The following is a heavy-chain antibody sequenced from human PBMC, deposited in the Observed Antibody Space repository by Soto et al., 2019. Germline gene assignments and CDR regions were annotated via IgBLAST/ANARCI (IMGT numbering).Heavy chain of an antibody. Sequence: LSLTCTVSGGSISGYYWSWIRQPPGKGLEWIGYMYKTGSTVYNPSFKSRVTISVDTSKNQFSLKLNSVTAADTAVYYCARDLWGYCGTDCYPLDVWGQGTTVTVSS. D-gene: IGHD2-21*02. CDR2: MYKTGST. J-gene: IGHJ6*02. V-gene: IGHV4-59*01. CDR3: ARDLWGYCGTDCYPLDV. CDR1: GGSISGYY.